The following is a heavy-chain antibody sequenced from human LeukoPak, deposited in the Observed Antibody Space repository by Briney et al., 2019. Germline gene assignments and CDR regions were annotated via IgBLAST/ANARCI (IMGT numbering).Heavy chain of an antibody. D-gene: IGHD5-24*01. Sequence: SVKVSCKASGGTFSSYAISWVRQAPGQGLEWMGRIIPIFGTANYAQKFQGRVTITTDESTSTAYMELSSLRSEDTAVYYCARDSGREMATIGLFDYWGQGTLVTVSS. CDR3: ARDSGREMATIGLFDY. CDR2: IIPIFGTA. V-gene: IGHV1-69*05. CDR1: GGTFSSYA. J-gene: IGHJ4*02.